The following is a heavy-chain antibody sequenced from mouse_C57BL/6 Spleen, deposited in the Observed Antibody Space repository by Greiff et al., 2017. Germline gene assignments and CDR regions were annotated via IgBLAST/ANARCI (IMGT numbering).Heavy chain of an antibody. CDR3: AREGYGSYWFAY. V-gene: IGHV1-55*01. D-gene: IGHD1-1*02. CDR1: GYTFTSYW. J-gene: IGHJ3*01. CDR2: IYPGSGST. Sequence: QVQLQQPGAELVKPGASVKMSCKASGYTFTSYWITWVKQRPGQGLEWIGDIYPGSGSTNYNEKFKGKATLTVDTSSSTAYMQLSSLTSEDSAVYYCAREGYGSYWFAYWGQGTLVTVSA.